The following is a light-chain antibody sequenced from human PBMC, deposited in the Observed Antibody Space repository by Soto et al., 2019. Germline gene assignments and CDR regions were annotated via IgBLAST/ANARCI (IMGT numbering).Light chain of an antibody. CDR1: QSVTSSY. V-gene: IGKV3-20*01. J-gene: IGKJ5*01. Sequence: IVMTQSPPTLSVSPGERATLSCRAIQSVTSSYLAWYQQKPGQAPRLLIYDASSRATGIPDRFSGSGSGTDFTLTISRLEPEDFAVYYCQQYGSSPPSTFGQGTRLEIK. CDR2: DAS. CDR3: QQYGSSPPST.